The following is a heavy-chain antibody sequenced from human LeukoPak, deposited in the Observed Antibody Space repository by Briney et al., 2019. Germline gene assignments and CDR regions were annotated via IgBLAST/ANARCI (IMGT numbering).Heavy chain of an antibody. CDR2: IYSGGST. J-gene: IGHJ1*01. CDR1: GFTVSSNY. V-gene: IGHV3-53*01. D-gene: IGHD3-22*01. CDR3: AREGYYDSSGYYLAEYFQH. Sequence: PGGSLSLSCAASGFTVSSNYMSWVRQAAGKGLEWVAGIYSGGSTYYADSVKGRFTISRDNSKNTLYLQMNSLRAEDTAVYYCAREGYYDSSGYYLAEYFQHWGQGTLVTVSS.